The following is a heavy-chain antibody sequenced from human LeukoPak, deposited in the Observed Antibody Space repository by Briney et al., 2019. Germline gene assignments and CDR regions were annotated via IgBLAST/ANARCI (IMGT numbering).Heavy chain of an antibody. CDR1: GYSFTSYW. Sequence: GESLKISCKGSGYSFTSYWIGWVRQMPGKGLEWVVIIYPGDCDTRYSPSFQGQVTISADKSISTAYLQWSSLKASDTAMYYCARLRCSGGSCYAGDSSWFDPWGQGTLVTVSS. CDR3: ARLRCSGGSCYAGDSSWFDP. J-gene: IGHJ5*02. D-gene: IGHD2-15*01. V-gene: IGHV5-51*01. CDR2: IYPGDCDT.